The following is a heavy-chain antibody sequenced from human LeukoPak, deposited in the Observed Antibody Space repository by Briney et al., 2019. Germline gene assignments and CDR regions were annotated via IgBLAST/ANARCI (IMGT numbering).Heavy chain of an antibody. J-gene: IGHJ4*02. CDR3: ARDSARVGATFNFDY. Sequence: GGSLRLSCAASGFTFSSYAMHWVRQAPGKGLEWVAVISYDGSNKYYADSVKGRFTISRDNSKNTLYLQMNSLRAEDTAVYYCARDSARVGATFNFDYWGQGTLVTVSS. CDR2: ISYDGSNK. CDR1: GFTFSSYA. D-gene: IGHD1-26*01. V-gene: IGHV3-30-3*01.